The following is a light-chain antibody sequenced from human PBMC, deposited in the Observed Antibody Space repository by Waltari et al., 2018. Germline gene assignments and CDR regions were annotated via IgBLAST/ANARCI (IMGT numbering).Light chain of an antibody. CDR3: QQSYTNPLT. V-gene: IGKV1-39*01. Sequence: DIQMTQFPSSLSASIGDRVTITCRASHTIYNYLNWYQQYPGKAPKLLIYAASSYQSGVPSRFSGSGSGTTFTLTITNLQPEDLATYYCQQSYTNPLTVGGGTNVEIK. J-gene: IGKJ4*01. CDR1: HTIYNY. CDR2: AAS.